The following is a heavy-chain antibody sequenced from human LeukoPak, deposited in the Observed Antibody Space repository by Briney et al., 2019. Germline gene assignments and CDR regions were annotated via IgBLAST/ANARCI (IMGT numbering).Heavy chain of an antibody. CDR3: VRYDVDARRFDY. CDR1: GFSFSAYW. J-gene: IGHJ4*02. D-gene: IGHD2-8*01. Sequence: GGSLRLSCAASGFSFSAYWMHWVRQAPGKGLVWVSRINNEGTGTDYADSVRGRFTISRVSVENTLCLQMNSLSADDTSMYYCVRYDVDARRFDYWGQGTLVAVSS. CDR2: INNEGTGT. V-gene: IGHV3-74*01.